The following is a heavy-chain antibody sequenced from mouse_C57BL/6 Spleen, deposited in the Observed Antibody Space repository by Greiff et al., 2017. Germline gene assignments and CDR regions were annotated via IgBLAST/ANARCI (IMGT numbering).Heavy chain of an antibody. D-gene: IGHD2-4*01. CDR1: GYTFTSYW. CDR3: ASDRLYDESASYVDD. V-gene: IGHV1-55*01. J-gene: IGHJ2*01. CDR2: IYPGSGST. Sequence: QVQLQQPGAELVKPGASVKMSCKASGYTFTSYWITWVQQRPGQGLEWIGDIYPGSGSTNYNEKFKSKATLTVDKSYSTAYMQLSMLTSEDSAVYYGASDRLYDESASYVDDWGQGTTLTVSS.